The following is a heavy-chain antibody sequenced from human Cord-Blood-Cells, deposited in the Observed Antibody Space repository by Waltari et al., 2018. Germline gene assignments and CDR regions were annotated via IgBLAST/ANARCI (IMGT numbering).Heavy chain of an antibody. CDR1: GGSLSGYY. J-gene: IGHJ4*02. V-gene: IGHV4-34*01. CDR3: AREGFDY. CDR2: INHSGST. Sequence: QVQLQQWGAGLLKPSETLSLTCAVYGGSLSGYYWSWIRQPPGKGLEWIGEINHSGSTNYNPSLKSRVTISVDTSKNQFSLKLSSVTAADTAVYYCAREGFDYWGQGTLVTVSS.